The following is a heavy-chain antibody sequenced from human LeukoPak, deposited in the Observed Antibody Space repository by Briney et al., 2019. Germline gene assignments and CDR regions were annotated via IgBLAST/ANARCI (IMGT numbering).Heavy chain of an antibody. CDR1: GFTFSSYE. V-gene: IGHV3-48*03. CDR3: VREPSYTGTWWYPDL. D-gene: IGHD1-14*01. Sequence: PGGSLRLSCAASGFTFSSYEVNWVRQAPGKGLEWVSYISSSGNTIFYADSVKGRFTISRENAKSSLFLQMNSLRAADTAVYYCVREPSYTGTWWYPDLWGRGTLVTVSS. CDR2: ISSSGNTI. J-gene: IGHJ2*01.